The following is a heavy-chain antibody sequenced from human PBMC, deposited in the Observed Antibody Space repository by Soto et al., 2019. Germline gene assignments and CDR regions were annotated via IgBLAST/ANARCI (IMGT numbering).Heavy chain of an antibody. CDR1: RFIFSNYG. J-gene: IGHJ4*02. CDR3: ARDRPVKARSGSLSS. D-gene: IGHD1-26*01. Sequence: GGSLRLSCGASRFIFSNYGMHWVRQAPGKGLEWVALISHDGSQEHYVDSVKGRFTISRDNSKNTLYLQMNSLRAEDTAVYYCARDRPVKARSGSLSSWGQGTPVTVSS. V-gene: IGHV3-30*03. CDR2: ISHDGSQE.